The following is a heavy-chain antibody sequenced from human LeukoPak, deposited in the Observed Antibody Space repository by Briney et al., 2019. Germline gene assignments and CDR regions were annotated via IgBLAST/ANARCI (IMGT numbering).Heavy chain of an antibody. CDR1: GFTFSAYE. Sequence: GGSLRLSCATSGFTFSAYEMNWVRQAPGKGLELVSAISSGGGNRYFADSVKGRFTISRDNARNSMYLQMSSLRADDTAVYYCARRAGAYSHPYDYWGQGTLVTVSS. J-gene: IGHJ4*02. CDR2: ISSGGGNR. CDR3: ARRAGAYSHPYDY. V-gene: IGHV3-48*03. D-gene: IGHD4/OR15-4a*01.